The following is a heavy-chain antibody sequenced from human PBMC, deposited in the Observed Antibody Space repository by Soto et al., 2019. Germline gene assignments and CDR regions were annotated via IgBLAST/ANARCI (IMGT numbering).Heavy chain of an antibody. CDR3: ARAVFSYGHLLF. Sequence: QVQLKESGPGLVKPSETLSLTCNASGGPIKTGDYYWNWIRQPPGKGLEWIGYVFYSGATNYSPSLKSRAAISMDTSKNQFSLSLTSVTAADTAVYYCARAVFSYGHLLFWGQGIRVTVST. CDR2: VFYSGAT. J-gene: IGHJ4*02. V-gene: IGHV4-30-4*01. D-gene: IGHD3-10*01. CDR1: GGPIKTGDYY.